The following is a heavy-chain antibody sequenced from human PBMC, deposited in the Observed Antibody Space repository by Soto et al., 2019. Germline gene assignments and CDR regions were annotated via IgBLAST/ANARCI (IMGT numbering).Heavy chain of an antibody. Sequence: GGSLRLSCAASGFTFSSYAMSWVRQAPGKGLEWVSAISGSGGSTYYADSVKGRFTISRDNSKNTLDLQMNSLRAEDTAVYYCANLGYCSSTSCYTDYYYMDVWGKGTTVTVSS. CDR2: ISGSGGST. D-gene: IGHD2-2*02. J-gene: IGHJ6*03. CDR1: GFTFSSYA. V-gene: IGHV3-23*01. CDR3: ANLGYCSSTSCYTDYYYMDV.